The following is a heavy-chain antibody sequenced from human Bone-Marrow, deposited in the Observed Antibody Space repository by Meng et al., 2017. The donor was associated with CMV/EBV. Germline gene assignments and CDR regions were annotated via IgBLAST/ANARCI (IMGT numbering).Heavy chain of an antibody. Sequence: LSCAVSGLHFRSSGMPWVRLAPVKGLECVAFIRSDGSHKSYAEYAKGRFTIPRDNSKTTLYLQMNSLGAEDAAVYYCATGSTGFDYWGQGTLVTVSS. CDR3: ATGSTGFDY. J-gene: IGHJ4*02. CDR2: IRSDGSHK. CDR1: GLHFRSSG. D-gene: IGHD2-2*01. V-gene: IGHV3-30*02.